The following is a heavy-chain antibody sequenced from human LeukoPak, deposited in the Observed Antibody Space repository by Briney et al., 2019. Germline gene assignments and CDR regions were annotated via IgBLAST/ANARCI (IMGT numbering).Heavy chain of an antibody. CDR2: ISNGGDDT. V-gene: IGHV3-23*01. CDR3: AKEKKSGGWPIDY. Sequence: GGSLRLSCTASGFTFSTYAMRWVRQAPGKGLEWVSGISNGGDDTHYADSVKGRFTTSRDNSKNTLYVQMNILKCDSTAIYHCAKEKKSGGWPIDYWGQGVLVTVSS. D-gene: IGHD2-15*01. CDR1: GFTFSTYA. J-gene: IGHJ4*02.